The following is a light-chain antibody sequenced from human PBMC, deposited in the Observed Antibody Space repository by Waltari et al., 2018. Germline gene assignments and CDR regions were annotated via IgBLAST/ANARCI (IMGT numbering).Light chain of an antibody. V-gene: IGKV1-39*01. J-gene: IGKJ1*01. CDR1: QRVSGY. CDR2: AAS. CDR3: QQTYSNFRT. Sequence: DIQMTQTPSSLPAFVGDSVTTTCRTSQRVSGYLNWYHQKPGQAPKLLIYAASSLQSGVPSRFSCSGFGTDFTLTINGLQPEDFAVYYCQQTYSNFRTFGQGTKVDVK.